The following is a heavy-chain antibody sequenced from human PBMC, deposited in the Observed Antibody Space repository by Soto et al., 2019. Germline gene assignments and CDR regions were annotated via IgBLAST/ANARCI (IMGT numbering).Heavy chain of an antibody. V-gene: IGHV1-69*04. CDR2: IIPILGIA. D-gene: IGHD2-15*01. J-gene: IGHJ5*02. CDR3: ARDQCSGGSCYQKYNWFDP. Sequence: ASVKVSCKASGGTFSSYTISWVRQAPGQGLEWMGRIIPILGIANYAQKFQGRVTITADKSTSTAYMELSSLRSEDTAVYYCARDQCSGGSCYQKYNWFDPWGQGTLVTVSS. CDR1: GGTFSSYT.